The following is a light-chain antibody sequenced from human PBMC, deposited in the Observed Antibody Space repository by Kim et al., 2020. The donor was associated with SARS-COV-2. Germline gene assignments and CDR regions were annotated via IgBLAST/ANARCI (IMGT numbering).Light chain of an antibody. V-gene: IGKV1-39*01. CDR2: AAS. CDR3: KQTYISPCN. Sequence: DIQMTKSPSSLSASVGDRVTITCRTSQNINSHLNWYHQKPGRAPKLLIYAASTLQGGVPSRFSGSGSETDFTLTISSLQPEDFATYVCKQTYISPCNFGPGTKVDIK. CDR1: QNINSH. J-gene: IGKJ3*01.